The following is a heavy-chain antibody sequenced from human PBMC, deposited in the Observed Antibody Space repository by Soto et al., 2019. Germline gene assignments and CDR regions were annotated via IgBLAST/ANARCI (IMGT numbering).Heavy chain of an antibody. CDR1: GGTFSSYT. D-gene: IGHD5-18*01. V-gene: IGHV1-69*02. Sequence: QVQLVQSGAEVKKPGSSVKVSCKASGGTFSSYTISWVRQAPGQGLEWMGRIIPILGIANYAQKFQGRVTFTADKSTSTAYMELSSVRSEETAVYYCARPDTAMVSDYYYGMDVWGQGTTVTVSS. CDR3: ARPDTAMVSDYYYGMDV. CDR2: IIPILGIA. J-gene: IGHJ6*02.